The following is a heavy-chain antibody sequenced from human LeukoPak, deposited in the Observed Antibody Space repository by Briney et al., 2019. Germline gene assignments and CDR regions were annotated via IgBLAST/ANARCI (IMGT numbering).Heavy chain of an antibody. D-gene: IGHD3-10*01. CDR2: INHSGST. V-gene: IGHV4-34*01. CDR3: ARDKDYYYGSGIPHAYYFDY. J-gene: IGHJ4*02. CDR1: GGSFSGYY. Sequence: SETLSLTCAVYGGSFSGYYWSWIRQPPGKGLEWIGEINHSGSTNYNPSLKSRVTISVDTSKNQFSLKLSSVTAADTAVYYCARDKDYYYGSGIPHAYYFDYWGQGTLVTVPS.